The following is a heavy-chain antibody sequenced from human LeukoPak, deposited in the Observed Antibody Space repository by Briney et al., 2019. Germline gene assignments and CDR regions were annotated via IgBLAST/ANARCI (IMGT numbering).Heavy chain of an antibody. J-gene: IGHJ4*02. V-gene: IGHV4-34*01. D-gene: IGHD3-22*01. CDR3: ARGARRRITMIVVVIGHFDY. CDR2: INHSGST. Sequence: SETLSLTCAVYGGSFSGYYWSWIRQPPGKGLEWIGEINHSGSTNYNPSLKSRVTISVDTSKNQFSLKLRSVPPADTAVYYCARGARRRITMIVVVIGHFDYWGQGTLVTVSS. CDR1: GGSFSGYY.